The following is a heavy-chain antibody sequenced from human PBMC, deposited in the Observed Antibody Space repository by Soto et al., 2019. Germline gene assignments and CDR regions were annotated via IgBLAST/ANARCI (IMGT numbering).Heavy chain of an antibody. CDR3: ARAVLPATAPFDY. J-gene: IGHJ4*02. CDR2: IYYSGRT. V-gene: IGHV4-59*01. Sequence: SETLSLTCTVSGGSISSYYWSWIRQPPGKGLEWIGYIYYSGRTNYNPSLKSRVTISVDTSKNQFSLKLSSVTAADTAVYYCARAVLPATAPFDYWGQGTLVTVSS. D-gene: IGHD2-2*01. CDR1: GGSISSYY.